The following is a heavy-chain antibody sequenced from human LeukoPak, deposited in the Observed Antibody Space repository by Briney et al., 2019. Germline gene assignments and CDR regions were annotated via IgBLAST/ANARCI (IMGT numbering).Heavy chain of an antibody. CDR2: ISGSGGST. D-gene: IGHD1-26*01. J-gene: IGHJ6*02. Sequence: PGGSLRLSCAASRFTFSSYAMSWVRQAPGKGLEWVSAISGSGGSTYYADSVKGRFTISRDNSKNTLYLQMNSLRAEDTAVYYCARALGGSYFRLPPWLGMDVWGQGTTVTVSS. CDR3: ARALGGSYFRLPPWLGMDV. V-gene: IGHV3-23*01. CDR1: RFTFSSYA.